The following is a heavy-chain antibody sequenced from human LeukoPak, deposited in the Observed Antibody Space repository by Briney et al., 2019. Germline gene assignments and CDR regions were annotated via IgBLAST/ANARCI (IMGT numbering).Heavy chain of an antibody. Sequence: PGGSLRLSCAASGFTFDDYGMSWVRQAPGKGLEWVSGINWNGGSTGYADSVKGRFTISRDNAKNSLYLQMNSLRAEDTALYHCARDLSSDNAFDIWGQGTMVTVSS. CDR1: GFTFDDYG. CDR2: INWNGGST. D-gene: IGHD3-22*01. V-gene: IGHV3-20*01. CDR3: ARDLSSDNAFDI. J-gene: IGHJ3*02.